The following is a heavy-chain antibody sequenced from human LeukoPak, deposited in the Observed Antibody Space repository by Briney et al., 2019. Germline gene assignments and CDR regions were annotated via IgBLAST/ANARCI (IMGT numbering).Heavy chain of an antibody. CDR1: GDSVSSNSAA. D-gene: IGHD1/OR15-1a*01. J-gene: IGHJ6*03. CDR3: ARDSNKFYYYYYYMDV. CDR2: TYYRSKWYN. V-gene: IGHV6-1*01. Sequence: SQTLSPTCAISGDSVSSNSAAWNWIRQSPSRGLEWLGRTYYRSKWYNDYAVSVKSRITINPDTSKNQFSLKLSSVTAADTAVYYCARDSNKFYYYYYYMDVWGKGTTVTVSS.